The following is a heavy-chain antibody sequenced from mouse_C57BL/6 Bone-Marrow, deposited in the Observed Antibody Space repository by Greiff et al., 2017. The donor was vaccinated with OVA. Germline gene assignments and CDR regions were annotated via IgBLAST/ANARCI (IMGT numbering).Heavy chain of an antibody. Sequence: EVKLVESGGGLVKPGGSLKLSCAASGFTFSSYAMSWVRQTPEKRLEWVATISDGGSYTYYPDNVKGRFTISRDNAKNNLYLQMSHLKSEDTAMYYCARDGYYSYWGQGTLVTVSA. CDR3: ARDGYYSY. J-gene: IGHJ3*01. CDR2: ISDGGSYT. CDR1: GFTFSSYA. D-gene: IGHD2-3*01. V-gene: IGHV5-4*01.